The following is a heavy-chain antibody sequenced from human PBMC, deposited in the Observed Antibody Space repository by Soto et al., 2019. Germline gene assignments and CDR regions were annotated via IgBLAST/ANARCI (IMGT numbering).Heavy chain of an antibody. Sequence: GGSLRLSCAASGLTLENHWMSWVRQAPGKGLEWVANIGPDGSQISYLGSVKDRFIISRDNTKNLLYLQMNSLRAEDTAVYYCAKDLQLRFLDEGWVYWGQGTLVTVSS. CDR1: GLTLENHW. CDR3: AKDLQLRFLDEGWVY. J-gene: IGHJ4*02. D-gene: IGHD3-3*01. V-gene: IGHV3-7*05. CDR2: IGPDGSQI.